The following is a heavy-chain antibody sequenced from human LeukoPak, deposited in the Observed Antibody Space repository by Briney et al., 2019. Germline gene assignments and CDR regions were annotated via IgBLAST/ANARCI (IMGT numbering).Heavy chain of an antibody. V-gene: IGHV3-9*01. CDR2: ISWNSGSI. CDR1: GFTFDDYA. CDR3: ARRSGSPSDY. D-gene: IGHD3-3*01. Sequence: GRSLRLSCAASGFTFDDYAMHWVRQAPGKGLEWVSGISWNSGSIGYADSVKGRFTISRDNAKNSLYLQMNSLRAEDTALYYCARRSGSPSDYWGQGTLVTVSS. J-gene: IGHJ4*02.